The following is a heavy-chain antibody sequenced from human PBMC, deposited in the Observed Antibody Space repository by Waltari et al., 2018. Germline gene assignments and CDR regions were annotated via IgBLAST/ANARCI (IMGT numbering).Heavy chain of an antibody. CDR3: ARADYDFWTL. D-gene: IGHD3-3*01. J-gene: IGHJ4*02. Sequence: QVQLQESGPGLVKPSQTLSLACTASGGSISSGSYFWSWIRQPAGKGLEWIGRIYADGSTNYNPSLKSRVTISVDTSKNQFSLNLSSVTAADTAVYYCARADYDFWTLWGQGTLVSVSS. V-gene: IGHV4-61*02. CDR2: IYADGST. CDR1: GGSISSGSYF.